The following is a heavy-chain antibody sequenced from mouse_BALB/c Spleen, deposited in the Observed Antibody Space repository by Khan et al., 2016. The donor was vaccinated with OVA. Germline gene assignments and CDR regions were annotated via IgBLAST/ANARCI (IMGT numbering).Heavy chain of an antibody. Sequence: VQLQQSGAELVKPGAPVKLSCKASGYTFTSYWMNWVKQRPGRGLEWIGRIDPSNNETHYNQKFKDRATLTVDKSSSTAYIQLSSLTSEDSAVDYCARLVYYRCYVMDCWGQGTSVTVSS. J-gene: IGHJ4*01. D-gene: IGHD2-14*01. CDR3: ARLVYYRCYVMDC. CDR2: IDPSNNET. CDR1: GYTFTSYW. V-gene: IGHV1-69*02.